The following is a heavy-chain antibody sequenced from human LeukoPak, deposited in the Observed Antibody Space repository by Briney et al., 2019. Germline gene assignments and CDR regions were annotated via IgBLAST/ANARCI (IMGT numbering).Heavy chain of an antibody. CDR3: ARDDYSNYDGYYYYYYMDV. J-gene: IGHJ6*03. Sequence: SETLSLTCTVSGGSVSSGSYYWSWIRQPPGKGLEWIGYIYHSGTTNYNPSLKSRVTISIDTSKNQFSLKLRSVTAADTVVYFCARDDYSNYDGYYYYYYMDVWGKGTTVTVSS. D-gene: IGHD4-11*01. CDR1: GGSVSSGSYY. CDR2: IYHSGTT. V-gene: IGHV4-61*01.